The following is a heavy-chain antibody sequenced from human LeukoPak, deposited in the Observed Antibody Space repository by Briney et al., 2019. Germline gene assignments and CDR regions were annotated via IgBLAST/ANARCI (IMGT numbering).Heavy chain of an antibody. J-gene: IGHJ4*02. CDR3: ARDDAGGYYFDY. Sequence: GGSLRLSCAASGFTFSTYTMTWIRQAPGKGLEWVSSISSRSSFIYNADSVKGRFTISRDNAKNSLYLQMNSLRAEDTAVYYCARDDAGGYYFDYLGQGTLVTVSS. D-gene: IGHD1-26*01. CDR1: GFTFSTYT. CDR2: ISSRSSFI. V-gene: IGHV3-21*01.